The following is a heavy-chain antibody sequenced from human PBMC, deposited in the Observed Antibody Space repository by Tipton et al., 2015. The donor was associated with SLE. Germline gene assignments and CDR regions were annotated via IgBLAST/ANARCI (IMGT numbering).Heavy chain of an antibody. V-gene: IGHV4-59*01. J-gene: IGHJ2*01. CDR1: GGSISSYY. D-gene: IGHD2-2*01. CDR3: ASSTSCYTYWYFDL. Sequence: TLSLTCTVSGGSISSYYWSWIRQPPGKGLEWIGYIYYSGSTNYNPSLKSRVTISVDTSKNQFSLKLGSVTAADTAVYYCASSTSCYTYWYFDLWGRGTLVTVSS. CDR2: IYYSGST.